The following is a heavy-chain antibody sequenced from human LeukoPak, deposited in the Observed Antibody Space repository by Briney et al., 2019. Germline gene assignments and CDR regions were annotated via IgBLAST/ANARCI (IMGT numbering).Heavy chain of an antibody. Sequence: SXTLSXTCTVSGGSISTSNYYWGWVRQPPGKGLEWIGYIYYSGSTNYNPSLKSRVTISVDTSKNQFSLKLSSVTAADTAVYCXAXXXXXRHYYXSGSSHYYYYYMDVWGKGTTVTISS. V-gene: IGHV4-61*05. CDR3: AXXXXXRHYYXSGSSHYYYYYMDV. CDR2: IYYSGST. D-gene: IGHD3-10*01. CDR1: GGSISTSNYY. J-gene: IGHJ6*03.